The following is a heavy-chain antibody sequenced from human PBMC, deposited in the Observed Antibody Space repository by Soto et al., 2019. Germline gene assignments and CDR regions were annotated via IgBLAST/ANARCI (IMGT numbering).Heavy chain of an antibody. CDR3: TNDSEFTYYDVRSGYYAFDS. V-gene: IGHV3-23*01. D-gene: IGHD3-3*01. CDR2: ISSVGGST. J-gene: IGHJ4*02. Sequence: EVHLLESGGGLVLPGVSLRLSCAGSGFTLSSYAMSWVRQAPGKGLEWVSAISSVGGSTYYADSVKGRFIISRDNSENTLYLQVNSMRAEDTASYYGTNDSEFTYYDVRSGYYAFDSWGQGTLVTGSS. CDR1: GFTLSSYA.